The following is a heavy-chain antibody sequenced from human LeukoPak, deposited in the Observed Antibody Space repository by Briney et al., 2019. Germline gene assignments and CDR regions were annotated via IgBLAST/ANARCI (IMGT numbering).Heavy chain of an antibody. CDR3: ARGSPSRGYSYGYWVHFDY. CDR1: GYTFTGYY. Sequence: ASVKVSCKASGYTFTGYYMHWVRQAPGQGLEWMGWINPNSGCTNYAQKFQGWVTMTRDTSISTAYMELSRLRSDDTAVYYCARGSPSRGYSYGYWVHFDYWGQGTLVTASS. CDR2: INPNSGCT. D-gene: IGHD5-18*01. V-gene: IGHV1-2*04. J-gene: IGHJ4*02.